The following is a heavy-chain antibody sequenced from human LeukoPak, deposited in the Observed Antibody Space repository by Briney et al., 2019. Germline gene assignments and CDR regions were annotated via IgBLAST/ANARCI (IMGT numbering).Heavy chain of an antibody. CDR2: ISSSSSYI. CDR1: GFTFSSYA. Sequence: GGSLRLSCAASGFTFSSYAMSWVRQAPGKGLEWASSISSSSSYIYYADSVKGRFTISRDNSKNTLYLQMNSLRPEDTAMYYCAKIPEGGTAGSYFDYWGQGTLVTVSS. CDR3: AKIPEGGTAGSYFDY. D-gene: IGHD1-26*01. V-gene: IGHV3-21*01. J-gene: IGHJ4*02.